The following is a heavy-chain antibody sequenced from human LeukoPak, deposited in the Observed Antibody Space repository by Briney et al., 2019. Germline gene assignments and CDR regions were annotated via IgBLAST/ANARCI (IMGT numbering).Heavy chain of an antibody. D-gene: IGHD1-26*01. CDR3: ANAGGSYIES. Sequence: GTSLRLSCAASGFHFSTYGMHWVRQAPGKGLEWVAVIWYDGSNKYYAASVRGRSTISRDNSKNTLHLQMDSLRAEDTAVYYCANAGGSYIESWGQGTLVTVSS. V-gene: IGHV3-33*06. J-gene: IGHJ4*02. CDR1: GFHFSTYG. CDR2: IWYDGSNK.